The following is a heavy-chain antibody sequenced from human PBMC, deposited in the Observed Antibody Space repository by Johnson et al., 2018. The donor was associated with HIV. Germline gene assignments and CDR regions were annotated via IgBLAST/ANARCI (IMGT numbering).Heavy chain of an antibody. CDR1: GFTFSSYW. V-gene: IGHV3-7*01. CDR3: GRGGGFGAFDI. Sequence: VQLVESRGGLVQPGGSLRLSCAASGFTFSSYWMSWVRQAPGKGLEWVANIKQDGSEKYYVDSVKGRFTISRDNAKNSLYLQMSSLRAEDTAVYYCGRGGGFGAFDIWGQGTMVTVSS. J-gene: IGHJ3*02. CDR2: IKQDGSEK. D-gene: IGHD3-16*01.